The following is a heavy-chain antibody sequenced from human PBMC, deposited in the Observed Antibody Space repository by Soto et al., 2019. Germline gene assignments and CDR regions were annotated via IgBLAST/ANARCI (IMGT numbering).Heavy chain of an antibody. D-gene: IGHD3-3*01. CDR3: ARDGGGSGSYRAAFDI. Sequence: SETLSLTCAVSSGSISSSNWWSWVRQPPGKGLEWIGEIYHSGSTNYNPSLKSRVTISVDKSKNQFSLKLSSVTAADTAVYYCARDGGGSGSYRAAFDIWGQGTMVTVSS. V-gene: IGHV4-4*02. CDR1: SGSISSSNW. J-gene: IGHJ3*02. CDR2: IYHSGST.